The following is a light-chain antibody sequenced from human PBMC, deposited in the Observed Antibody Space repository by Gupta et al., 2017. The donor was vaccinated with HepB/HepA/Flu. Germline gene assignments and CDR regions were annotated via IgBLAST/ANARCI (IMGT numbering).Light chain of an antibody. CDR3: SSFNYTPTLVV. V-gene: IGLV2-14*03. CDR2: DVS. J-gene: IGLJ2*01. Sequence: SALTQPASVSGSPGQSITISCTASSSDFGDFNHVSWYQQYSTKAPKLLISDVSNRPSGVSSRFSGSKSGNTASLTISGLQAEDEADYYCSSFNYTPTLVVFGGGTKLTVL. CDR1: SSDFGDFNH.